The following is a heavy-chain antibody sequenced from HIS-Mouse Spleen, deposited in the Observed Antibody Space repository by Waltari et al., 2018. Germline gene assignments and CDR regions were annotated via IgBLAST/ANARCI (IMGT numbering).Heavy chain of an antibody. CDR1: GGSISSSSYY. D-gene: IGHD6-13*01. V-gene: IGHV4-39*07. CDR3: AREIPYSSSWYDWYFDL. Sequence: QLQLQESGPGLVKPSETLSLTCTVSGGSISSSSYYWGWIRQHPGKGLEWIGGIYYSGSTSYNPTLKSRVTISVDTSKNQFSLKLSSVTAADSAVYYCAREIPYSSSWYDWYFDLWGRGTLVTVSS. CDR2: IYYSGST. J-gene: IGHJ2*01.